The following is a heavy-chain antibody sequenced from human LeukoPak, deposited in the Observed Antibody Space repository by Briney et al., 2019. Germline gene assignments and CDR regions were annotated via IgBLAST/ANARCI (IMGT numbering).Heavy chain of an antibody. V-gene: IGHV1-18*01. CDR3: ARDDYNFWSGYPSCDY. Sequence: ASVKVSCKASGYTFTSYGISWVRQAPGQGLEWMGCISAYNGNTNYAQKLQGRVTMTTDTSTSTAYMELRSLRSDDTAVYYFARDDYNFWSGYPSCDYWGQGTLVTVSS. CDR2: ISAYNGNT. D-gene: IGHD3-3*01. CDR1: GYTFTSYG. J-gene: IGHJ4*02.